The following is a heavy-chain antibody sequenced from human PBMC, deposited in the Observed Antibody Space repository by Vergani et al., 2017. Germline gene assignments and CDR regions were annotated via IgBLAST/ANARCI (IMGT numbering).Heavy chain of an antibody. D-gene: IGHD2-21*02. Sequence: QVQLVQSGAEVKKPGSSVKVSCKASGCTFSSYAISWVRQAPGQGLEWMGGIIPIFGTANYAQKFKGRVTITADESTSTAYMELSSLRSEDTAVYYCARAKTPYCGGDCDFDYWGQGTLVTVSS. CDR1: GCTFSSYA. V-gene: IGHV1-69*01. CDR2: IIPIFGTA. J-gene: IGHJ4*02. CDR3: ARAKTPYCGGDCDFDY.